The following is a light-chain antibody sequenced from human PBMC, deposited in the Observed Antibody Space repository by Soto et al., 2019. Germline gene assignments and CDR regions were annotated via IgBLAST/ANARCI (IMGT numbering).Light chain of an antibody. V-gene: IGLV2-14*01. Sequence: QSALTQPASVSGSPGQSITISCTGTSSDVGGYNSVSSYQQHPGKAPKLMIYDVSNRPSGVSHRFSGSKSGNTASLTISGLQAEDEADYYCRSFTRHNSVVFGGGTKLTVL. CDR2: DVS. CDR3: RSFTRHNSVV. J-gene: IGLJ2*01. CDR1: SSDVGGYNS.